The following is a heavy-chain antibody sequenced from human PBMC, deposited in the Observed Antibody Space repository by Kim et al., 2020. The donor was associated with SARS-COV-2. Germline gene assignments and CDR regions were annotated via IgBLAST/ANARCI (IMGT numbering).Heavy chain of an antibody. CDR2: IQSSGST. CDR1: GGSLSSDTYS. Sequence: SETLSLTCIVSGGSLSSDTYSWSWVQQRPGKGLEWIGNIQSSGSTNYSPSLKGRVTISLEMSENQFSLKLTLVTSADTAVYYCARVKGSGSYYRYYYYN. J-gene: IGHJ6*03. D-gene: IGHD3-10*01. V-gene: IGHV4-31*03. CDR3: ARVKGSGSYYRYYYYN.